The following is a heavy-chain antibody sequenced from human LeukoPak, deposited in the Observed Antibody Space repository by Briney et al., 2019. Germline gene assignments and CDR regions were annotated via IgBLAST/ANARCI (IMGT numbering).Heavy chain of an antibody. J-gene: IGHJ3*02. CDR3: ARDNGGYEGGKDAFDI. Sequence: SETLSLTCTVSGGSISSYYWSWIRQPPGKGLEWIGYIFYSGSTNYNPSLKSRVTISVDTSKNQFSLKLSSVTAADTAVYYCARDNGGYEGGKDAFDIWGQGTMVTVSS. CDR1: GGSISSYY. CDR2: IFYSGST. D-gene: IGHD5-12*01. V-gene: IGHV4-59*01.